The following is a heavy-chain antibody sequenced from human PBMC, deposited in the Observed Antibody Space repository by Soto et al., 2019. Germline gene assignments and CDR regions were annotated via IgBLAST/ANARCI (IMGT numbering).Heavy chain of an antibody. V-gene: IGHV4-31*03. J-gene: IGHJ3*02. CDR3: ARDRIAVAGPSRAFDI. Sequence: KASETLSLTCTVSGGSISSGGYYWSRIRQHPGKGLEWIGYIYYSGSTYYNPSLKSRVTISVDTSKNQFSLKLSSVTAADTAVYYCARDRIAVAGPSRAFDIWGQGTMVTVSS. D-gene: IGHD6-19*01. CDR2: IYYSGST. CDR1: GGSISSGGYY.